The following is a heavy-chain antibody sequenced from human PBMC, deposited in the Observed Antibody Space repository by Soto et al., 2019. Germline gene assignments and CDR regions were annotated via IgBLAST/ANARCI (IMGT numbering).Heavy chain of an antibody. Sequence: SVKVSCKASGGTFGRNAINWVRQAPGQGLEWMGGIIPMFGTANHAQKFRDRIVITADESTNTAYLELNSLRYEDTAIYYCARPQGSGWRFNALDFWGQGTVVT. V-gene: IGHV1-69*13. CDR2: IIPMFGTA. D-gene: IGHD6-19*01. CDR1: GGTFGRNA. CDR3: ARPQGSGWRFNALDF. J-gene: IGHJ3*01.